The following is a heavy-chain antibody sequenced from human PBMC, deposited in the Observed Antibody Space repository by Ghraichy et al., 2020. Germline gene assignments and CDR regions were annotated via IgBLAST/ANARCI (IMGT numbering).Heavy chain of an antibody. D-gene: IGHD1-26*01. CDR3: ARVGWDSDSYFDY. V-gene: IGHV4-59*01. CDR2: IYYSGST. J-gene: IGHJ4*02. Sequence: GSLRLSCTVSGGSISSYYWSWIRQPPGKGLEWIGYIYYSGSTNYNPSLKSRVTISVDTSKNQFSLKLSSVTAADTAVYYCARVGWDSDSYFDYWGQGTLVTVSS. CDR1: GGSISSYY.